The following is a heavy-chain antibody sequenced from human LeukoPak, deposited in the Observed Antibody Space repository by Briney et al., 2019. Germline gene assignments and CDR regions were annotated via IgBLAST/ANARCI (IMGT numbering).Heavy chain of an antibody. CDR1: GGSISSSGYF. CDR3: ASGEWLVY. V-gene: IGHV4-39*07. Sequence: SETLSLTCTVSGGSISSSGYFCGWIRQPPGKGLEWIGTIYYSGSTYYNPSLKSRVTISVDTSKNPFSLKLSSVTAADTAVYYCASGEWLVYWGQGTLVTVSS. D-gene: IGHD6-19*01. J-gene: IGHJ4*02. CDR2: IYYSGST.